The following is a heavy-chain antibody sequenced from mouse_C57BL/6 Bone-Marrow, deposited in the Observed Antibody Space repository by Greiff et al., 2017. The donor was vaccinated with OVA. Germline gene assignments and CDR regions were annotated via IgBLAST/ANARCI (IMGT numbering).Heavy chain of an antibody. CDR3: SSAYYSNYASFDY. V-gene: IGHV1-64*01. D-gene: IGHD2-5*01. J-gene: IGHJ2*01. CDR1: GYTFTSYW. CDR2: IYPNSGST. Sequence: QVQLQQPGAELVKPGASVKLSCKASGYTFTSYWMHWVKQRPGQGLEWIGMIYPNSGSTNYNEKFKSKATLTVDKSSSTAYMQLSSLTSEASAVYACSSAYYSNYASFDYWGQGTTLTVSS.